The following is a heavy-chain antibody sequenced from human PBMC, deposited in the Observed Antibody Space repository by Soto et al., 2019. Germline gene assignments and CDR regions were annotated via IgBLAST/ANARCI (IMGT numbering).Heavy chain of an antibody. Sequence: LAKVSCKASGYTFTSYYMHWVRQAPGQGLEWMGIINPSGGSTSYAQKFQGRVTMTRDTSTSTVYMELSSLRSEDTAVYYCARVRRSSGYYYGYWGQGTPVTVSS. CDR3: ARVRRSSGYYYGY. CDR2: INPSGGST. D-gene: IGHD3-22*01. CDR1: GYTFTSYY. J-gene: IGHJ4*02. V-gene: IGHV1-46*01.